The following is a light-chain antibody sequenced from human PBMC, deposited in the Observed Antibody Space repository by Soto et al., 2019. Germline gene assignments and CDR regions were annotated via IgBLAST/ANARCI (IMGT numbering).Light chain of an antibody. CDR1: QTIRSY. CDR2: AAS. CDR3: QQGYSIPRT. V-gene: IGKV1-39*01. J-gene: IGKJ1*01. Sequence: IQMTQSPSSLSASVGDRVTITCRASQTIRSYVSWYQQKPGKAPKLLIYAASSLQSGVPSRLSVSGSGTDFNLTISSVQTEDFAAYYGQQGYSIPRTLGQGTKVEIK.